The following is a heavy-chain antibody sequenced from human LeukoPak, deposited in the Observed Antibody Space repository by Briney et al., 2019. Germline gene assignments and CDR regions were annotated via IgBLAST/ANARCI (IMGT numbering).Heavy chain of an antibody. CDR3: ARSHTAMDPYYYYGMDV. Sequence: HSGGSLRLSCAASGFTVSSQYMIWVRQAPGKGLEWVAVISYDGSNKYYADSVKGRFTISRDNSKNTLYLQMNSLRAEDTAVYYCARSHTAMDPYYYYGMDVWGQGTTVTVSS. D-gene: IGHD5-18*01. CDR1: GFTVSSQY. V-gene: IGHV3-30-3*01. J-gene: IGHJ6*02. CDR2: ISYDGSNK.